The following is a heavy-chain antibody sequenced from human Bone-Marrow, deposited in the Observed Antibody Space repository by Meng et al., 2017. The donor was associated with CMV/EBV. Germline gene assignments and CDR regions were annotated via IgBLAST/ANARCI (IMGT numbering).Heavy chain of an antibody. CDR3: AKTRTPSIAAVDWVVDY. D-gene: IGHD6-13*01. V-gene: IGHV3-21*04. CDR2: ISSSSSYI. Sequence: GESLKISCAASGFTFSSYSMNWVRQAPGKGLEWVSSISSSSSYIYYADSVKGRFTISRDNAKNSLYLQMNSLRAEDTALYYCAKTRTPSIAAVDWVVDYWGQGTLVTVSS. CDR1: GFTFSSYS. J-gene: IGHJ4*02.